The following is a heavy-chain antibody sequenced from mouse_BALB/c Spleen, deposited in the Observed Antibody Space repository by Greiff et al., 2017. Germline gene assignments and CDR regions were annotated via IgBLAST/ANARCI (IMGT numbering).Heavy chain of an antibody. CDR3: ASGYYGYEY. D-gene: IGHD1-2*01. CDR1: GYAFTNYL. V-gene: IGHV1-54*01. CDR2: INPGSGGT. Sequence: VQLQQSGAELVRPGTSVKVSCKASGYAFTNYLIEWVKQRPGQGLEWIGVINPGSGGTNYNEKFKGKATLTADNSSSTAYMQLSSLTSENSAVYFCASGYYGYEYWGQGTTRTVSS. J-gene: IGHJ2*01.